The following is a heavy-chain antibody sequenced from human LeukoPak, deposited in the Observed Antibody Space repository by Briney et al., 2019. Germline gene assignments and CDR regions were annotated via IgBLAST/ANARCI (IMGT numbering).Heavy chain of an antibody. V-gene: IGHV3-23*01. CDR3: AKDRGRYYDSSGFYWGYYFDS. CDR1: GFTFSTYA. D-gene: IGHD3-22*01. Sequence: GGSLRLSCAASGFTFSTYAVNWVRQAPGKGLEWDSTISGTGGSTYYADSVKGRFTISRDNSKNTLYLQMSSLRAEDTAVYYCAKDRGRYYDSSGFYWGYYFDSWGQGILVTVST. J-gene: IGHJ4*02. CDR2: ISGTGGST.